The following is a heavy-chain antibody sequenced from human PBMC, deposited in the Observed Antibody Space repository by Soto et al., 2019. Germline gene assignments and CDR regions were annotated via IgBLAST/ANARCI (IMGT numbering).Heavy chain of an antibody. V-gene: IGHV3-23*01. CDR2: ISGSGGST. Sequence: PGGSLRLSCAASGFTFSSYAVSWVRQAPGKGLEWVSAISGSGGSTYYADSVKGRFTISRDNSKNTLYLQMNSLRAEDTAVYYCAKVRHIVVVVASDAFDIWGQGTMVNVSS. D-gene: IGHD2-15*01. CDR3: AKVRHIVVVVASDAFDI. J-gene: IGHJ3*02. CDR1: GFTFSSYA.